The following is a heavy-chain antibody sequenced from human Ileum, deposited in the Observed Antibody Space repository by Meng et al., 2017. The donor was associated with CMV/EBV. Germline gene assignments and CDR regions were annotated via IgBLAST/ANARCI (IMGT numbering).Heavy chain of an antibody. CDR3: AKDGSVSKWYYF. CDR1: GGSIPRIIL. CDR2: IEYNVNT. Sequence: ASLSGLVRPLVPLAHTLSYSGGSIPRIILPFRCGWILLRPGKGLEWSGAIEYNVNTKYNPSLKSRVSISVDESKNQISLKLSSVTAADTAVYYCAKDGSVSKWYYFWGQGTLVTVSS. J-gene: IGHJ4*02. V-gene: IGHV4-39*07. D-gene: IGHD6-13*01.